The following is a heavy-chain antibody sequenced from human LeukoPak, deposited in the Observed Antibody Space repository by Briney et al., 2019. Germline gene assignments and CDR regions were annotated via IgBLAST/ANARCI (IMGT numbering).Heavy chain of an antibody. D-gene: IGHD2-21*01. J-gene: IGHJ6*03. V-gene: IGHV4-38-2*02. CDR3: ARGDCSGSICYSPMDV. CDR2: IYRSGST. Sequence: SETLSLTCTVSGYSINSGYYWVWIRQPPGKGLEWIGSIYRSGSTNYNPSLKSRVTISVDTSKNQFSLKVSSVTAADTAVYYCARGDCSGSICYSPMDVWGTGTTVTVSS. CDR1: GYSINSGYY.